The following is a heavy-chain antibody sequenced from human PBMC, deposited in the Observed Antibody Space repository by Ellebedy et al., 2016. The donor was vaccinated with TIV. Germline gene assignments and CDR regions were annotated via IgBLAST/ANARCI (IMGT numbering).Heavy chain of an antibody. CDR1: GFTFNSYT. V-gene: IGHV3-23*01. CDR3: AKGRGGGSDSSAPRYYFDY. J-gene: IGHJ4*02. Sequence: PGGSLRLSCAASGFTFNSYTMNWVRQAPGKGLEWVSTISNTGSRTYYADSVEGRFIISRENSKRKVYLQMNSLRAEAKDVYYCAKGRGGGSDSSAPRYYFDYWGQGTLVTVSS. CDR2: ISNTGSRT. D-gene: IGHD3-22*01.